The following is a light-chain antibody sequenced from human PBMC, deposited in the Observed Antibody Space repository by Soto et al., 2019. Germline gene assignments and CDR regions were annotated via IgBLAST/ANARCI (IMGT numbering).Light chain of an antibody. Sequence: EMVMTQSPATLSFSPGERATLSCRASQSVSSNLAWYQQKPGQAPRLLIYGASTRATGIPARFSGSGSGTEFTLTISSLQSEDFAVYYCQQYNNRWTFGQGTKVDIK. V-gene: IGKV3-15*01. J-gene: IGKJ1*01. CDR1: QSVSSN. CDR3: QQYNNRWT. CDR2: GAS.